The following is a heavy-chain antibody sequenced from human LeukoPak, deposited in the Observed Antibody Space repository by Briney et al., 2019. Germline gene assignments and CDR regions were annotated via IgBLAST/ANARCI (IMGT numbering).Heavy chain of an antibody. Sequence: GGSLRLSCETSRFTFSDYWMHLVRQAPGKGLEWVSRINTDGTFTRYPDSVQGRFTISRDTAKNTLLLQMNSLRAEDTAVYYCAREAKVGGALQYWGQGTLVTVSS. CDR1: RFTFSDYW. D-gene: IGHD1-26*01. CDR3: AREAKVGGALQY. V-gene: IGHV3-74*01. CDR2: INTDGTFT. J-gene: IGHJ4*02.